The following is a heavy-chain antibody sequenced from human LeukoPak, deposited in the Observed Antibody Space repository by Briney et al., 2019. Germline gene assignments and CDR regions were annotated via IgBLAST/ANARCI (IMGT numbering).Heavy chain of an antibody. V-gene: IGHV1-2*04. CDR1: GYTFTGYY. CDR3: ASHEYSSSFDY. J-gene: IGHJ4*02. CDR2: INPNSGGT. D-gene: IGHD6-6*01. Sequence: VKVSCKASGYTFTGYYMHWVRQAPGHGLEWMGWINPNSGGTNYAQKFQVWVTMTRDTSISTAYMELSSLRSEDTAVYYCASHEYSSSFDYWGQGTLVTVSS.